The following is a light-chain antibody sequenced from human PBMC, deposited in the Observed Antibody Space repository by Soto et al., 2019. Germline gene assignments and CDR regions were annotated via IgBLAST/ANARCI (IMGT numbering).Light chain of an antibody. Sequence: DIQMTQSPSSLSASIGDRVTITCQASRDIIFYLNWYQHKPGKPPKLLVYDASNVQTGVPSRFTVSGSGPHFSLTISSLQPEDISTYYCQQYDNCPRYSIGQGTKLEIK. CDR2: DAS. CDR1: RDIIFY. V-gene: IGKV1-33*01. J-gene: IGKJ2*01. CDR3: QQYDNCPRYS.